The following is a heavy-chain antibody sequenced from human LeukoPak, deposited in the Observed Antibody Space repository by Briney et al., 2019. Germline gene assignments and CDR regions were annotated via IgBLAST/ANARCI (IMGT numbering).Heavy chain of an antibody. CDR1: GGSIGSSSYY. CDR3: ARDRQNYYDSSGYYYGGYFDY. J-gene: IGHJ4*02. V-gene: IGHV4-39*07. D-gene: IGHD3-22*01. CDR2: IYYSGST. Sequence: SETPSLTCTVSGGSIGSSSYYWGWIRQPPGKGLEWIGSIYYSGSTYYNPSLKSRVTISVNTSKNQFSLKLSSVTAADTAVYYCARDRQNYYDSSGYYYGGYFDYWGQGTLVTVSS.